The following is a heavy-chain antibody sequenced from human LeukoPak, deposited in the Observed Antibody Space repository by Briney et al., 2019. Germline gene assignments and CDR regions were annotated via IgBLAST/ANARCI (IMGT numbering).Heavy chain of an antibody. Sequence: GRSLRLSCAASGFTFSSYGMHWVRQAPGKGLEWVAVISYDGSNKYYADSVKGRFTISRDNSKNTLYLQMNSLRAEDTAVYYCARGLAAATWGQGTLVTVSS. D-gene: IGHD6-13*01. CDR1: GFTFSSYG. J-gene: IGHJ5*02. CDR2: ISYDGSNK. CDR3: ARGLAAAT. V-gene: IGHV3-30*03.